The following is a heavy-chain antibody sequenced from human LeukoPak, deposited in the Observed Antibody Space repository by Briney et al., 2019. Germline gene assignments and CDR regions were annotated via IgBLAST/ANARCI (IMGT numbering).Heavy chain of an antibody. CDR1: GFTFSSYA. CDR3: ARNGIGSSFLRYYYYYMDV. D-gene: IGHD6-13*01. CDR2: ISYDGSNK. Sequence: PGGSLRLSCAASGFTFSSYAMHWVRQAPGKGLEWVAVISYDGSNKYYADSVKGRFTISRDNSKNTLYLQMNSLRAEDTAVYYCARNGIGSSFLRYYYYYMDVWGKGTTVTVSS. J-gene: IGHJ6*03. V-gene: IGHV3-30-3*01.